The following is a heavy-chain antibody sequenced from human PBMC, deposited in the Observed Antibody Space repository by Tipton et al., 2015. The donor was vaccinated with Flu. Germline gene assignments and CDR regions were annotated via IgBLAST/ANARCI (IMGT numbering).Heavy chain of an antibody. J-gene: IGHJ4*02. Sequence: SLTCTVSGGSLSSYFWSWIRQPAGKGLEWIGRIYPSGNTNYNPSLQSRVTMSVDTSRNQFSLSLTSVTAADTAVYYCATYYYGSGTQSAFDYWGQGTLVTVSS. D-gene: IGHD3-10*01. CDR1: GGSLSSYF. CDR3: ATYYYGSGTQSAFDY. V-gene: IGHV4-4*07. CDR2: IYPSGNT.